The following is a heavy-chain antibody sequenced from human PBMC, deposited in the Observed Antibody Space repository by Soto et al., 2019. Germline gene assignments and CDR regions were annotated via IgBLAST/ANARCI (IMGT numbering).Heavy chain of an antibody. J-gene: IGHJ5*02. V-gene: IGHV1-2*02. CDR3: ARDIVVVTAIRTLNWFDP. Sequence: ASVKVSCKASGYTFTGYYMHWVRQAPGQGLEWMGWINPNSGGTNYAQKFQGRVTMTRDTSISTAYMELSRLRSDDTAVYYCARDIVVVTAIRTLNWFDPWGRGTLVTVSS. D-gene: IGHD2-21*02. CDR2: INPNSGGT. CDR1: GYTFTGYY.